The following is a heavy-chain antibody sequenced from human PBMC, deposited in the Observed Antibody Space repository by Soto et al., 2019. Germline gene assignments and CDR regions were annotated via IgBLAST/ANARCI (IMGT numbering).Heavy chain of an antibody. Sequence: SETLSLTCTVSGDSMATGGHYYNWIRQVPGKGLEWIGYVYYSGATHYTPSLRARATISRDTSKNQFSLRLISVTAADTALYYCARDQDLQPTVWGFWGQGIQVTVSS. D-gene: IGHD3-16*01. CDR3: ARDQDLQPTVWGF. CDR2: VYYSGAT. J-gene: IGHJ4*02. V-gene: IGHV4-31*03. CDR1: GDSMATGGHY.